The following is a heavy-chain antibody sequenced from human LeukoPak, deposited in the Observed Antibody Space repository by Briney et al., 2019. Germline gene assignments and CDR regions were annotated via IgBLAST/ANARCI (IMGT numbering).Heavy chain of an antibody. J-gene: IGHJ4*02. CDR3: ARGVIVVVPAAIAYFDY. D-gene: IGHD2-2*01. CDR1: GGSISSHY. Sequence: SETLSLTCTVSGGSISSHYWRWIRQPPGKGLEWIGYIYYSGSTNYNPSLKSRVTISVDTSKNQFSLKLSSVTAADTAVYYCARGVIVVVPAAIAYFDYWGQGTLVTVSS. V-gene: IGHV4-59*11. CDR2: IYYSGST.